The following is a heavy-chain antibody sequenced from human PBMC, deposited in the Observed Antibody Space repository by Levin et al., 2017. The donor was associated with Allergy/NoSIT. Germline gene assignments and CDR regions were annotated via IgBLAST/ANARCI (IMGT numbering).Heavy chain of an antibody. V-gene: IGHV1-8*01. D-gene: IGHD6-6*01. CDR1: GYTFTSYD. CDR2: MNPNSGNT. J-gene: IGHJ6*02. Sequence: SGESLKISCKASGYTFTSYDINWVRQATGQGLEWMGWMNPNSGNTGYAQKFQGRVTMTRNTSISTAYMELSSLRSEDTAVYYCARGLFYWQLGPDVGMDVWGQGTTVTVSS. CDR3: ARGLFYWQLGPDVGMDV.